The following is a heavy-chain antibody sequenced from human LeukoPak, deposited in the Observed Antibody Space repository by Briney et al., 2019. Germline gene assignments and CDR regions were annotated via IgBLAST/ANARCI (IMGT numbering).Heavy chain of an antibody. CDR3: ARGSSGWYDIDY. Sequence: TPSETLSLTCTVSGGSISSYYWTWIRQPPGKGLEWIGYIYYSGSTNYNPSLRSRVTISVDTSKNQFSLKLSSVAAADTAVYYCARGSSGWYDIDYWGQGTLVTVSS. V-gene: IGHV4-59*01. CDR2: IYYSGST. D-gene: IGHD6-19*01. J-gene: IGHJ4*02. CDR1: GGSISSYY.